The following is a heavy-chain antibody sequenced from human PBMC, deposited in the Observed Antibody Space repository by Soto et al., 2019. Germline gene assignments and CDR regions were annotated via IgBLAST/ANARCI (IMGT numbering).Heavy chain of an antibody. V-gene: IGHV4-4*07. CDR3: ARDPMTSNWFDH. D-gene: IGHD2-21*02. CDR1: GGSISSYY. Sequence: SETLSLTCTVSGGSISSYYWSWIRQPAGKGLEWIGRIYTSGSTNYNPALKSRVTMSVDTSKNQFSLKLSSVTAADTAVYYCARDPMTSNWFDHWGQGTLVTVYS. CDR2: IYTSGST. J-gene: IGHJ5*02.